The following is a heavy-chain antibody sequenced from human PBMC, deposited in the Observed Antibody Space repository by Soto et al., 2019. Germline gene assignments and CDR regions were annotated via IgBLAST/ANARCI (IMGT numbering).Heavy chain of an antibody. D-gene: IGHD2-15*01. CDR1: GYTLTELS. J-gene: IGHJ3*02. CDR2: FDPEDGET. CDR3: ATDHCSGGSCSYAFDI. V-gene: IGHV1-24*01. Sequence: QVQLVQSGAEVKKPGASVKVSCKVSGYTLTELSMHWVRQAPGKGLEWMGGFDPEDGETIYAQKFQGRVTMTEDTSTDTAYMELSSLRSEDTAVYYCATDHCSGGSCSYAFDIWGQGTMVTVSS.